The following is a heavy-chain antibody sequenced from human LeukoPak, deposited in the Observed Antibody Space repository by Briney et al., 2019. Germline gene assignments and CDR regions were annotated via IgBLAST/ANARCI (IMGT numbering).Heavy chain of an antibody. V-gene: IGHV1-18*01. J-gene: IGHJ4*02. CDR1: GFTFTSYG. Sequence: GGSLRLSCAASGFTFTSYGISWVRQAPGQGLEWMGWISAYNGNTNYAQKLQGRVTMTTDTSTSTPYLELRSLRSDETAVYYGARTSHYVDIAATIPYGIYYFDYWGEGTLVTASS. CDR2: ISAYNGNT. D-gene: IGHD5-12*01. CDR3: ARTSHYVDIAATIPYGIYYFDY.